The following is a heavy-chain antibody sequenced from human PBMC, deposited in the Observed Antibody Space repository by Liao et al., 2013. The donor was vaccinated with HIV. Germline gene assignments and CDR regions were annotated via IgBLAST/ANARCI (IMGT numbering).Heavy chain of an antibody. D-gene: IGHD2-2*01. Sequence: QVHLQESGPGLVKPSGTLSLTCGVSNYSISSGSFWGWIRQPPGKGLEWIASIYHTWSTYYTPSLKSRVTISVDTSKNQFSLSLKSVTAADTAVYYCAREGVVITTNWFDPWGQGTLVTVSS. V-gene: IGHV4-38-2*02. J-gene: IGHJ5*02. CDR1: NYSISSGSF. CDR3: AREGVVITTNWFDP. CDR2: IYHTWST.